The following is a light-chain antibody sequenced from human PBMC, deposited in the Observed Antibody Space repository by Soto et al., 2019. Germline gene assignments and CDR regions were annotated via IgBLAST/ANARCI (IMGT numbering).Light chain of an antibody. V-gene: IGKV3D-11*01. CDR2: DAS. Sequence: EIVLTQSPATLSLSPGERATLACRASQGVSSYLAWYHQKPGQAHRLLIYDASNRATGIPARFSGSVPGTDFTLTISILEPEDFAVYYCQQRRTFGGGTKVEIK. J-gene: IGKJ4*01. CDR3: QQRRT. CDR1: QGVSSY.